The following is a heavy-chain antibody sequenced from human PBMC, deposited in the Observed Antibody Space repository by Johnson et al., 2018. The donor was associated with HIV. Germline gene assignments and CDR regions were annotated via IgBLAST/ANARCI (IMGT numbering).Heavy chain of an antibody. Sequence: QVQLVESGGGVVQPGGSLRLSCAASGFTFSSYGMHWVRQAPGKGLEWVAVISYDGSNKYYADSVKGRFTISRDNSKNTLYLQMNSLRAEDTAVYYCARDQATAEDDAFDIWGQGTMVTVSS. V-gene: IGHV3-30*19. CDR2: ISYDGSNK. D-gene: IGHD5-18*01. CDR1: GFTFSSYG. CDR3: ARDQATAEDDAFDI. J-gene: IGHJ3*02.